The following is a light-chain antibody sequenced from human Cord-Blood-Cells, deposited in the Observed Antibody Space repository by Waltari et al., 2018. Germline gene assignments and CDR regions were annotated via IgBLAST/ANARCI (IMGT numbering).Light chain of an antibody. CDR2: AAS. V-gene: IGKV1-39*01. J-gene: IGKJ1*01. CDR1: QSISSY. CDR3: QQSYSTPPT. Sequence: DIQMTQSPSSLSASVRDRVNITCRASQSISSYLNWYQQKPGKAPKLLIYAASSLQSGVPSRFSGSGSGTDFTLTISSLQPEDFATYYCQQSYSTPPTFGQGTKVEIK.